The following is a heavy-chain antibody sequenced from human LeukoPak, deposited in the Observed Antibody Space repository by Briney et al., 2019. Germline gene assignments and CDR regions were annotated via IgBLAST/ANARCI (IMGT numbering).Heavy chain of an antibody. V-gene: IGHV3-23*01. Sequence: GGSLRLSCAASGFTFSNYAMNWVRQAPGKGLEWVSGISGNGGSTYYADSVKGRFTISRDNSKNTLYVQMNSLRTEDTAIYYCALVTTDRPFDYWGQGTLVTVSS. CDR2: ISGNGGST. CDR3: ALVTTDRPFDY. D-gene: IGHD4-17*01. J-gene: IGHJ4*02. CDR1: GFTFSNYA.